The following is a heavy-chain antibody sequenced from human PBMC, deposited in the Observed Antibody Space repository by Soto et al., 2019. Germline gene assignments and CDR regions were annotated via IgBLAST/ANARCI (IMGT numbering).Heavy chain of an antibody. D-gene: IGHD4-17*01. CDR1: GFSLTRGVG. CDR2: IYWDDDK. J-gene: IGHJ5*02. CDR3: AHKHLTTTGAFDP. Sequence: QITLKESGPALVKPTQTLTLTCTFSGFSLTRGVGVAWIRQPPGKALEWLALIYWDDDKRYSSSLKSRLPLTKDTSKNQVVLIMTNMDPVDTAKYYCAHKHLTTTGAFDPWGQGTLVTVSS. V-gene: IGHV2-5*02.